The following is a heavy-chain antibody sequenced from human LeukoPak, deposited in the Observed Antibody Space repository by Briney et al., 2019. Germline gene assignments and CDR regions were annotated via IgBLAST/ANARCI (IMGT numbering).Heavy chain of an antibody. CDR2: ISSSSSYI. CDR3: ARDRGLSLAVFDY. V-gene: IGHV3-21*01. D-gene: IGHD1-20*01. Sequence: GGSLRLSCAASGFTFSSYSMNRVRQAPGKGLEWVSSISSSSSYIYYADSVKGRFTISRDNAKNSLYLQMNSLRAEDTAVYYCARDRGLSLAVFDYWGQGTLVTVSS. CDR1: GFTFSSYS. J-gene: IGHJ4*02.